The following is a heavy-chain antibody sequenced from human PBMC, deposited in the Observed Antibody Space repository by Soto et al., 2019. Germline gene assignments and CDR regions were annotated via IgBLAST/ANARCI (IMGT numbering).Heavy chain of an antibody. CDR1: GFTFSSYW. V-gene: IGHV3-7*01. J-gene: IGHJ2*01. Sequence: EVQLVESGGGLVQPGGSLRLSCAASGFTFSSYWMSWVRQAPGKGLEWVANIKQDGSEKYYVDSVKGRFTISRDNAKNSLNLQMNSLRAEDTAVYYCAREPEPTYDYIWGSYRSHYWYFDLWGRGTLVTVSS. CDR3: AREPEPTYDYIWGSYRSHYWYFDL. D-gene: IGHD3-16*02. CDR2: IKQDGSEK.